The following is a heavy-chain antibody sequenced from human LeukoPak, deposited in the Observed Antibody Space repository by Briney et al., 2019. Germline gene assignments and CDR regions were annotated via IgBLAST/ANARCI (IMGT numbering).Heavy chain of an antibody. V-gene: IGHV5-51*01. Sequence: PGESLKISCKGSGYSFTSYWIGWVRQMPGKGLEWMGIIYPGDSDTRYSPSFQGQVTISRDNSKNTLYLQMNSLRAEDTAVYYCAKTLSRQEDYYYGSGSYYIFDYWGQGTLVTVFS. CDR3: AKTLSRQEDYYYGSGSYYIFDY. CDR1: GYSFTSYW. CDR2: IYPGDSDT. D-gene: IGHD3-10*01. J-gene: IGHJ4*02.